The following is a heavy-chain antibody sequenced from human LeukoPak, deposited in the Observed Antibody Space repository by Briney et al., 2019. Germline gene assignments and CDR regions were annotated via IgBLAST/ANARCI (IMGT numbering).Heavy chain of an antibody. CDR3: ARDVPGQYSSSPFDP. CDR1: GGSFNGYY. V-gene: IGHV4-34*01. J-gene: IGHJ5*02. CDR2: INHSGST. D-gene: IGHD6-13*01. Sequence: SETLSLTCAVYGGSFNGYYWAWIRQPPGKGLEWIGEINHSGSTKSSPSLKSRVTLSVDTSKNQFSLKLTSVTAADTAVYYCARDVPGQYSSSPFDPWGQGTLVTVSS.